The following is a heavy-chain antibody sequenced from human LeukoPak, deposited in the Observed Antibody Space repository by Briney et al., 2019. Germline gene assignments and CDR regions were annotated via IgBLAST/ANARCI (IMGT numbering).Heavy chain of an antibody. V-gene: IGHV3-15*01. D-gene: IGHD6-13*01. CDR1: GFTFSNAW. J-gene: IGHJ4*02. CDR3: TTDLGSSSWYGTRTSYYFDY. CDR2: IKSKTDGGTT. Sequence: VGSLRLSCAASGFTFSNAWMSWGRQAPGKGLEWVGRIKSKTDGGTTDYAAPVKGRFTISRDDSKNTLYLQMNSLKTEDTAVYYCTTDLGSSSWYGTRTSYYFDYWGQGTLVTVSS.